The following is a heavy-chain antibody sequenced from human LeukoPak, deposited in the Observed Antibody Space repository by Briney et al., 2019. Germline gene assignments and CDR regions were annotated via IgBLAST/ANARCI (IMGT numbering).Heavy chain of an antibody. D-gene: IGHD3-10*01. CDR1: GGSISSGGYY. J-gene: IGHJ4*02. CDR2: IYYSGST. V-gene: IGHV4-61*08. CDR3: ARETYYYGSGSYIDY. Sequence: PSQTLSLTCTVSGGSISSGGYYWSWIRQHPGKGLEWIGYIYYSGSTNYDPSLKSRVTISVDTSKNQFSLKLSSVTAADTAVYYCARETYYYGSGSYIDYWGQGTLVTVSS.